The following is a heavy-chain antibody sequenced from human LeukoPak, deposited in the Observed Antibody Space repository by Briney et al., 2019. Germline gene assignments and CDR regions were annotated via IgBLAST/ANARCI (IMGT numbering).Heavy chain of an antibody. CDR1: GGSISSGGYY. D-gene: IGHD3-10*01. J-gene: IGHJ4*02. CDR3: ATRTVRGGNDY. Sequence: SQTLSLTCTLSGGSISSGGYYWSWIRQHPGKGLEWIGYIYYSGSTYYNPSLKSRVTISVDTSKNQFSLKLSSVTAADTAVYYCATRTVRGGNDYWGQGTLVTVSS. V-gene: IGHV4-31*03. CDR2: IYYSGST.